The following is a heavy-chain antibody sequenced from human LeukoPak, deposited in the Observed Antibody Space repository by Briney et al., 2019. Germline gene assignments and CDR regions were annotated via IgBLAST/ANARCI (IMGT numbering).Heavy chain of an antibody. J-gene: IGHJ3*02. V-gene: IGHV3-7*01. CDR1: GFNSGR. Sequence: GGSLRLSCVASGFNSGRMSWVRQAPGQRLEWLANIKQDGIETYYLDSVKGRFTISRDSARNSVYLQMNSLRADETAVYFCARFIASPGPDAFDIWGQGTLVTVSS. CDR3: ARFIASPGPDAFDI. CDR2: IKQDGIET. D-gene: IGHD6-13*01.